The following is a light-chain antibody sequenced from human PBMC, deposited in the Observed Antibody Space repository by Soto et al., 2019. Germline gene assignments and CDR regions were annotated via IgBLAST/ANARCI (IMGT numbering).Light chain of an antibody. CDR3: QQYSYFWT. V-gene: IGKV1-5*01. CDR1: QSIGKW. J-gene: IGKJ1*01. Sequence: DLQMTQSPSTLSASVGDRVTITCRASQSIGKWLAWYQQKPGKAPKLLIDDASTLESGVSDRFSGSGYGTEFTLTISSLRPEEVTTYYCQQYSYFWTCGRGTKVDMK. CDR2: DAS.